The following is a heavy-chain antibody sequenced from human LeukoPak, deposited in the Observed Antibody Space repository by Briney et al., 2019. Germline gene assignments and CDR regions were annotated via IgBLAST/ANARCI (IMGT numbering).Heavy chain of an antibody. J-gene: IGHJ4*02. CDR1: GGSFSGYY. Sequence: KASETLSLTCAVYGGSFSGYYWSWIRQPPGKGLEWIGEINHSGSTNYNPSLKSRLTISVDTSKNQFSLKLSSVIAADTAVYYCARLLSSGRSDYWGQGTLVTVSS. V-gene: IGHV4-34*01. D-gene: IGHD3-22*01. CDR3: ARLLSSGRSDY. CDR2: INHSGST.